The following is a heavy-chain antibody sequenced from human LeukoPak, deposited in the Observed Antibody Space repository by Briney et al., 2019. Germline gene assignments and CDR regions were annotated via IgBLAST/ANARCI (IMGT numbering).Heavy chain of an antibody. CDR2: IADDGKDK. V-gene: IGHV3-30*04. J-gene: IGHJ4*02. CDR3: ARDRHIAAAGYYFDY. Sequence: GGSLRLSCAASGFDFSTYAINWVRQAPGKGLEWGAVIADDGKDKHYVESVKGRFTISRDNSKNTLYLQMTSLRVEDTAVYYCARDRHIAAAGYYFDYWGQGTLVTVSS. D-gene: IGHD6-25*01. CDR1: GFDFSTYA.